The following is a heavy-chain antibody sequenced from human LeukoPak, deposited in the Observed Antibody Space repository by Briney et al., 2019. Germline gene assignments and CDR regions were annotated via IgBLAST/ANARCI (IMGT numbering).Heavy chain of an antibody. V-gene: IGHV4-34*01. CDR2: INHSGST. Sequence: SETLSLTCAVYGGSFSGYYWSWIRQPPGEGLEWIGEINHSGSTNYNPSLKSRVTISVDTSKNQFSLKLSSVTAADTAVYYCARGPLRVQSYYYDSSGYNKWGQGTLVTVSS. J-gene: IGHJ4*02. CDR3: ARGPLRVQSYYYDSSGYNK. D-gene: IGHD3-22*01. CDR1: GGSFSGYY.